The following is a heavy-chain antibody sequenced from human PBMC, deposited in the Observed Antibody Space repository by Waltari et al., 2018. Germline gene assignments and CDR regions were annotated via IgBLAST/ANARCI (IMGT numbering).Heavy chain of an antibody. J-gene: IGHJ4*02. CDR3: ATTMTTVGPFDY. CDR1: GFFYRHYA. Sequence: EVQLLDAGGGLVQPGGSLRLSCAASGFFYRHYAMSWVRQAPGQGLEWVSSISGNGGSTYYADSVKGRFTISRDNSKNTLYLQMNTVRADDTAVYYCATTMTTVGPFDYWGQGTLVTVSS. D-gene: IGHD4-17*01. CDR2: ISGNGGST. V-gene: IGHV3-23*01.